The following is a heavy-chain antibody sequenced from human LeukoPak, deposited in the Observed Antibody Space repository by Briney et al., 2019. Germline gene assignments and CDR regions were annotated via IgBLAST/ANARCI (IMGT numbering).Heavy chain of an antibody. CDR3: ARGGSSSCLFDY. Sequence: ASVKVSCKASGYTFTRYDINWVRQATGQGLEWMGWMNPNSGNTGYAQKFQGRVTMTRNTSISTAYMELSSLRSEDTAAYYCARGGSSSCLFDYWGQGTLVTVSS. CDR2: MNPNSGNT. CDR1: GYTFTRYD. V-gene: IGHV1-8*01. D-gene: IGHD6-13*01. J-gene: IGHJ4*02.